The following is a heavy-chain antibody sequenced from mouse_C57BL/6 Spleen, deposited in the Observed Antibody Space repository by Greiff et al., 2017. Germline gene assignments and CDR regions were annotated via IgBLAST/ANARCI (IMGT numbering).Heavy chain of an antibody. CDR2: ISSGGSYT. CDR1: GFTFSSYG. Sequence: EVQLVESGGDLVKPGGSLKLSCAASGFTFSSYGMSWVRQTPDKRLEWVATISSGGSYTYYPDSVKGRFTISRDNAKNTLYLQMSSLKSEDTAMYYWARSPLGLRQDWYFDVWGTGTTVTVSS. J-gene: IGHJ1*03. D-gene: IGHD2-4*01. V-gene: IGHV5-6*01. CDR3: ARSPLGLRQDWYFDV.